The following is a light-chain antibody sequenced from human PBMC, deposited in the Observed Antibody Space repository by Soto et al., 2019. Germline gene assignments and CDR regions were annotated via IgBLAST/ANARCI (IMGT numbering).Light chain of an antibody. CDR2: GAS. CDR3: QHYNNWPLT. CDR1: QSVSSY. Sequence: EIVLAQSPGTLSLSPGESATLSCRASQSVSSYLAWYQQKPGQAPRLLIYGASARATGIPARFSGSGSGTEFTLTISSLQSEDFAVYYCQHYNNWPLTFGQGTKVDIK. J-gene: IGKJ1*01. V-gene: IGKV3-15*01.